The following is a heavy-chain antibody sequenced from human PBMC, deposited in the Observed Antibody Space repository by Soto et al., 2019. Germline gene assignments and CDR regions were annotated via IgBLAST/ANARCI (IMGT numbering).Heavy chain of an antibody. CDR1: GFSLSTSGVG. D-gene: IGHD3-10*01. V-gene: IGHV2-5*02. J-gene: IGHJ4*02. CDR3: VHIRYGSGLFDY. Sequence: QITLKESGPTLVKPTQTLTLTCNFSGFSLSTSGVGVGWIRQPPGKALEWLALIYWDDDKRYSPSLKSRLTITKDTSRNQVVLTMTNMDPVDTATYYCVHIRYGSGLFDYWGQGTLVTVSS. CDR2: IYWDDDK.